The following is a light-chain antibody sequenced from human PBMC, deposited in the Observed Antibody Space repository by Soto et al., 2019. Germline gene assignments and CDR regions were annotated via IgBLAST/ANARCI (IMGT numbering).Light chain of an antibody. J-gene: IGKJ2*01. V-gene: IGKV1-33*01. Sequence: DIQMTQSPSSLSASVRDRVTITCQASQDISNYLNWYQQKPGKAPKLLIYDASNLEAGVPSRFSGSGSGTDFTFTISSLQPEDIATYYCQQYDNLPPYTFGQGTKVDIK. CDR3: QQYDNLPPYT. CDR2: DAS. CDR1: QDISNY.